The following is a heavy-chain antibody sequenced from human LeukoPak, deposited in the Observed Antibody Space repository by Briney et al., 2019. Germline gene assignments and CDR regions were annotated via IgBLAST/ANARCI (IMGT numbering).Heavy chain of an antibody. J-gene: IGHJ4*02. V-gene: IGHV3-20*04. CDR2: INWNGGST. D-gene: IGHD3-22*01. CDR1: GFTFDDYG. CDR3: ARDRDYYDSSGYYFEIDY. Sequence: PGGSLRLSCAASGFTFDDYGMSWVRQAPGKGLEWVSGINWNGGSTGYADSVKGRFTISRDNAKNSLYLQMNSLRAEDTALYYYARDRDYYDSSGYYFEIDYWGQGTLVTVSS.